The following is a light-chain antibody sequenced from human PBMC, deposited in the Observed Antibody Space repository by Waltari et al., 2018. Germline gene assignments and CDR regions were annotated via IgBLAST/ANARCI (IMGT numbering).Light chain of an antibody. CDR2: AAS. V-gene: IGKV1-8*01. Sequence: AIQMTQSPSSFSASAGDRVTITCRASQTVGSYLAWYQKKPGKAPKLLIFAASTLQSGVPSRFSGSGSGTDFTLTISCLQSEDFATYFCQHTYNYPWTFGQGTKVEVK. CDR3: QHTYNYPWT. J-gene: IGKJ1*01. CDR1: QTVGSY.